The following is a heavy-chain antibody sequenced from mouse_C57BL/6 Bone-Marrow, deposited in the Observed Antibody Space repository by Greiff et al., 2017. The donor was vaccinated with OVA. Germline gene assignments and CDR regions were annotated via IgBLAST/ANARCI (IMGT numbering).Heavy chain of an antibody. D-gene: IGHD1-1*01. CDR1: GYTFTEYT. J-gene: IGHJ4*01. V-gene: IGHV1-62-2*01. Sequence: QVHVKQSGAELVKPGASVKLSCKASGYTFTEYTIHWVKQRSGQGLEWIGWFYPGSGSIKYKEKFKDKATLTADKSSSTVYMELSRLTSEDSSVYFCARHEDYYGSGAMDYWGQGTSVTVSS. CDR3: ARHEDYYGSGAMDY. CDR2: FYPGSGSI.